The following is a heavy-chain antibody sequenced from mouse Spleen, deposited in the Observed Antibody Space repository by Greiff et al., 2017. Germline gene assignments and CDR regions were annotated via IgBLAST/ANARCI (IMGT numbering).Heavy chain of an antibody. V-gene: IGHV7-1*01. CDR3: ARAPNWDYAMDY. CDR2: SRNKANDYTT. CDR1: GFTFSDFY. Sequence: EVMLVESGGGLVQSGRSLRLSCATSGFTFSDFYMEWVRQAPGKGLEWIAASRNKANDYTTEYSASVKGRFIVSRDTSQSILYLQMNALRAEDTAIYYCARAPNWDYAMDYWGQGTSVTVSS. D-gene: IGHD4-1*01. J-gene: IGHJ4*01.